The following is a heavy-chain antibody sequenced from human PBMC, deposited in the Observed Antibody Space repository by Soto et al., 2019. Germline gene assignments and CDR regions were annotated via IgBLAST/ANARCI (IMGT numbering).Heavy chain of an antibody. CDR2: IIPIFGTA. Sequence: QVQLVQSGAEVKKPGSSVKVSCKASGGTFSSSAISWVRQSPGQGLEWMGGIIPIFGTANYAQKFQGRVTITADESTSTAYMELSSLRSEDTAVYYCARDLDSTVVTPDYYYGMDVWGQGTTVTVSS. CDR3: ARDLDSTVVTPDYYYGMDV. CDR1: GGTFSSSA. J-gene: IGHJ6*02. V-gene: IGHV1-69*01. D-gene: IGHD4-17*01.